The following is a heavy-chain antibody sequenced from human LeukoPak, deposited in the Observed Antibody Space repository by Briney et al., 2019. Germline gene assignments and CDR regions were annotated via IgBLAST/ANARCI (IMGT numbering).Heavy chain of an antibody. Sequence: GGSLRLSCAASGFTFSDHYMDWVRQAPGKGLEWVGRTRNKANSYTTEYAASVKGRFTISRDDSKNSLYLQMNSLKTEDTAVYYYAREGGYSSSWYYYYYYMDVWGKGTTVTVSS. J-gene: IGHJ6*03. CDR1: GFTFSDHY. V-gene: IGHV3-72*01. D-gene: IGHD6-13*01. CDR3: AREGGYSSSWYYYYYYMDV. CDR2: TRNKANSYTT.